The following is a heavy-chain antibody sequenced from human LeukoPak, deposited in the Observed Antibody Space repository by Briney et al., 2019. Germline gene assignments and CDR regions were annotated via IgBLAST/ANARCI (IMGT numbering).Heavy chain of an antibody. CDR2: INPNSGGT. Sequence: ASVKVSCKASGYTFTGYYMHWVRQAPGQGLEWMGWINPNSGGTNYAQKFQGRVTMTRDTSTSTVYMELSSLRSEDTAVYYCARDRRENDRRGFGYWGQGTLVTVSS. D-gene: IGHD1-1*01. V-gene: IGHV1-2*02. J-gene: IGHJ4*02. CDR3: ARDRRENDRRGFGY. CDR1: GYTFTGYY.